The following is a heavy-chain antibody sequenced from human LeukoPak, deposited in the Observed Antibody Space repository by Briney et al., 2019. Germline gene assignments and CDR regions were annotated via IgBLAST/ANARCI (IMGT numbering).Heavy chain of an antibody. CDR2: IWYDGSNK. J-gene: IGHJ3*02. D-gene: IGHD3-10*01. CDR1: GFTFSSYG. Sequence: GGSLRLSCAASGFTFSSYGMHWVRQAPGKGLEWVAVIWYDGSNKYYADSVKGRFTISRDNSKNTLYLQMNSLRAEDTAVYYCARDWLDYGSGSYWGAFDIWGQGTMVTVSS. CDR3: ARDWLDYGSGSYWGAFDI. V-gene: IGHV3-33*01.